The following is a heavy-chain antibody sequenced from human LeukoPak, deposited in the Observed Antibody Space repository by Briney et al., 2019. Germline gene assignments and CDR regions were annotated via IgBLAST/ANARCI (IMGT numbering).Heavy chain of an antibody. CDR1: RFTFSSYA. J-gene: IGHJ4*02. D-gene: IGHD2-15*01. V-gene: IGHV3-23*01. CDR2: ISGSGGST. CDR3: ARPYCSGGSCYSQVAL. Sequence: GGSLGLSCAASRFTFSSYAMSWVRQAPGKGLEWVSAISGSGGSTYYADSVKGRFTISRDNSKNTLYLQMNSLRAEDTAVYYCARPYCSGGSCYSQVALWGQGTLVTVSS.